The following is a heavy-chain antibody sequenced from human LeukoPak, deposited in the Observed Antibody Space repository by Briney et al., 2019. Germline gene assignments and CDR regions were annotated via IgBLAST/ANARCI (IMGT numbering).Heavy chain of an antibody. CDR3: VRHFGSNTA. D-gene: IGHD4-23*01. Sequence: SETLSLTCTVSGGSISSSSYYWGWIRQPPGKGLEWIGSIYYSGSTNYNPSLKSRVTISVDTSKNQFSLKLNSVTAADTAVYYCVRHFGSNTAWGQGTLVTVSS. CDR2: IYYSGST. J-gene: IGHJ5*02. V-gene: IGHV4-39*01. CDR1: GGSISSSSYY.